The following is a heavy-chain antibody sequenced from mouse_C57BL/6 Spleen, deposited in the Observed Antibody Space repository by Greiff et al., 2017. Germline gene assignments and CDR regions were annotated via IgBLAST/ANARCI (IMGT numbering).Heavy chain of an antibody. CDR3: ARRQLRLYFDY. V-gene: IGHV1-69*01. J-gene: IGHJ2*01. Sequence: QVQLQQSGAELVMPGASVKLSCKASGYTFTSYWMHWVKQRPGQGLEWIGEIDPSDSYTNYNQKFKGKSTLTVDKSSSTAYMQLSSLTSEDSAVYYCARRQLRLYFDYWGQGTTLTVSS. D-gene: IGHD3-2*02. CDR2: IDPSDSYT. CDR1: GYTFTSYW.